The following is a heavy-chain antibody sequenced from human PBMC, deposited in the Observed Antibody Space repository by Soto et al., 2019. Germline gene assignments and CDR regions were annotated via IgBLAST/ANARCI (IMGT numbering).Heavy chain of an antibody. CDR3: AAAAIPVAGRHPDF. CDR2: INPNNGVT. CDR1: GYMFTGFY. J-gene: IGHJ4*02. Sequence: ASVKVSCKASGYMFTGFYLHWVRQAPGQGLEWMGWINPNNGVTTYAKNFQGRVTMTRDSSISTAYMELSSLRSDDTAVYFCAAAAIPVAGRHPDFWGQGTVVTVYS. D-gene: IGHD6-19*01. V-gene: IGHV1-2*02.